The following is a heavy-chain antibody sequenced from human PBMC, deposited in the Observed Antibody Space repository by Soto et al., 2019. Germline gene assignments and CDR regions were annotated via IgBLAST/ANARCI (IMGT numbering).Heavy chain of an antibody. CDR1: WYSFPNYW. CDR2: IHPSDSHT. J-gene: IGHJ4*02. CDR3: ARHFYDARDYRGEAY. V-gene: IGHV5-10-1*01. D-gene: IGHD3-22*01. Sequence: LKISCKGSWYSFPNYWISLVRQVPLKGLEWVGRIHPSDSHTNYSPSFQGHVIISADKSISTAYLQWNSLKAPDTAIYYCARHFYDARDYRGEAYWGRGTLVTVSS.